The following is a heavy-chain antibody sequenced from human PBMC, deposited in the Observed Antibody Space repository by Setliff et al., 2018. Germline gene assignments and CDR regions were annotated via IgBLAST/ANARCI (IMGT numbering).Heavy chain of an antibody. J-gene: IGHJ5*02. D-gene: IGHD6-13*01. CDR1: GDSFSGYF. CDR3: AGGAFGSRWYVRPWFDP. V-gene: IGHV4-34*01. CDR2: IDQSGST. Sequence: SETLSLTCAVYGDSFSGYFWTWIRQPPGKGLEWIGDIDQSGSTNYNPSLKSRLTISVDTSKNQFSLSLSSVTAADTAVYYCAGGAFGSRWYVRPWFDPGGQGTLVTVSS.